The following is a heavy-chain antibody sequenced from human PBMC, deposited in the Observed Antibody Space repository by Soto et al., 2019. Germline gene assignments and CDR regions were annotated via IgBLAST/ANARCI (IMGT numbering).Heavy chain of an antibody. CDR2: IYYSGST. CDR1: GGSISSGGYY. J-gene: IGHJ5*02. D-gene: IGHD3-10*01. CDR3: AVWFGELHRDNWFDP. Sequence: QVQLQESGPGLVKPSQTLSLTCTVSGGSISSGGYYWSWIRQHPGKGLEWIGYIYYSGSTYYNPSLMCRVTISVDTSKNQFSLKLGSVTAADTAVYYCAVWFGELHRDNWFDPWGQGTLVTVSS. V-gene: IGHV4-31*03.